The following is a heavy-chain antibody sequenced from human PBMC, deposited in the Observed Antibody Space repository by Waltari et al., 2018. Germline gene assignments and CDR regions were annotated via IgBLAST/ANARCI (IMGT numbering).Heavy chain of an antibody. CDR2: VDPEDSET. CDR3: ATGTSGAAFDI. J-gene: IGHJ3*02. CDR1: GYTFTDYY. V-gene: IGHV1-69-2*01. D-gene: IGHD1-1*01. Sequence: EVQLVQSGAEVKKPGATVKISCKVSGYTFTDYYMHWVQQAPGKGREWMGLVDPEDSETIYAEKFQGEGTITADTSTYTGDMELSSLRSEDTAVYYCATGTSGAAFDIWGQGTMVTVAS.